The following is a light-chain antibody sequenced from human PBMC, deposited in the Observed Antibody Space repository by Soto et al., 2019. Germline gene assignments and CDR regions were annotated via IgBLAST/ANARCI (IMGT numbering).Light chain of an antibody. Sequence: SALPPPGSVSGAPGQSITTSCTGNSSEFGGYNYVSWYQQHPGKAPKLMIYDVSNRPSGVSNRFSGSKSGNTASLTISGLQAEDEADYYCSSYTSSSTLDVFGTGTKVTVL. CDR2: DVS. CDR1: SSEFGGYNY. V-gene: IGLV2-14*01. J-gene: IGLJ1*01. CDR3: SSYTSSSTLDV.